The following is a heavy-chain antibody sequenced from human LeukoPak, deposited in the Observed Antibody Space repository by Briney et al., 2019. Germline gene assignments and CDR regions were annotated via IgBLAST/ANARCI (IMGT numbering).Heavy chain of an antibody. CDR3: ARLLDISEH. V-gene: IGHV3-48*03. J-gene: IGHJ4*02. CDR2: ITGSGSTK. D-gene: IGHD3-22*01. Sequence: GGSLRLSCAASGFTFSTYEMNWVRQAPGKGLEWLSYITGSGSTKYYADSVRGRFTISRDNSKNSLYLQINSLRAEDTAVYYCARLLDISEHWGQGTLVTVSS. CDR1: GFTFSTYE.